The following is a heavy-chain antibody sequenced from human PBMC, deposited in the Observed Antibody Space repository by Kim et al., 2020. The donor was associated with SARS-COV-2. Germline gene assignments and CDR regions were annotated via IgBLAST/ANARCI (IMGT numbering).Heavy chain of an antibody. CDR2: VSGENT. Sequence: VSGENTYYADSVRGRFTISRDNSMNTLFLQMNSLRADDTAVYFCAKQPDYWGQGTLVTVSS. V-gene: IGHV3-23*01. J-gene: IGHJ4*02. CDR3: AKQPDY.